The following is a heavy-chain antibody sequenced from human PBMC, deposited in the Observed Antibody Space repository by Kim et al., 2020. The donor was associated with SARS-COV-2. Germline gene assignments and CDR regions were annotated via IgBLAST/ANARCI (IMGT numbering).Heavy chain of an antibody. J-gene: IGHJ3*02. CDR3: ARKFSSSPGAFDI. Sequence: YADSVKGRFTISRDNFKNTMYLQMNSLRAEDTDVYYCARKFSSSPGAFDIWGQGTMVTVSS. D-gene: IGHD6-6*01. V-gene: IGHV3-23*01.